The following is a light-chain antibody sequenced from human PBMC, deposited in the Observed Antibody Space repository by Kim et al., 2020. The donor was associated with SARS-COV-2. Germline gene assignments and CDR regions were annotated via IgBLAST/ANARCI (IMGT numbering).Light chain of an antibody. J-gene: IGLJ3*02. Sequence: SYELTQPPSVSVSPGQTASITCSGDKLGDKYACWYQQKPGQSPVLVIYQDSKRPSGIPVRFSGSNSGNPATLTISGTQAMDEADYYCQAWDSSTRV. CDR2: QDS. CDR3: QAWDSSTRV. CDR1: KLGDKY. V-gene: IGLV3-1*01.